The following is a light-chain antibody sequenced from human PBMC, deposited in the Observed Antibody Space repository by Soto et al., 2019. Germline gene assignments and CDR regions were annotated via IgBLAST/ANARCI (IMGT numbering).Light chain of an antibody. CDR2: DAS. V-gene: IGKV1-5*01. Sequence: DIQMTQSPSTLSASVGDRVTITCWASQNIDIWLSWYQQKPGKAPSLLIYDASNLKGGVPSRFSGSGSGTEFTLTISSLQPDDSGSYYCQQHKSYPVTFGGGTKVEIK. CDR1: QNIDIW. J-gene: IGKJ4*01. CDR3: QQHKSYPVT.